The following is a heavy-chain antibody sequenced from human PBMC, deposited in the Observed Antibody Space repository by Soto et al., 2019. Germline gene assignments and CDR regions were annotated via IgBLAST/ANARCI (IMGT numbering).Heavy chain of an antibody. CDR1: GFAFSSYG. D-gene: IGHD2-15*01. CDR2: ISYDGSNK. V-gene: IGHV3-30*18. J-gene: IGHJ6*03. CDR3: AKDLQDIVVVVAATIYYYMDV. Sequence: GGSLRLSCAASGFAFSSYGMHWVRQAPGKGLEWVAVISYDGSNKYYADSVKGRFTISRDKSKNTLYLQMNSLRAEDTAVYYCAKDLQDIVVVVAATIYYYMDVWGKGTTVTVSS.